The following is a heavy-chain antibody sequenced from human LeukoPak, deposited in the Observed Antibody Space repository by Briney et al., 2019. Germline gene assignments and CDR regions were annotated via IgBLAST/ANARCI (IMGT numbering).Heavy chain of an antibody. D-gene: IGHD1-26*01. Sequence: SETLSLTCTVSGGSISSHYWSWIRQPPGKGLEWIGYIYYSGSTNYNPSLKSRVAISVDTSKNQFSLKLSSVTAADPAVYYCARAPLRDSGSYSTYFDYWGQGTLVTVSP. CDR3: ARAPLRDSGSYSTYFDY. CDR1: GGSISSHY. CDR2: IYYSGST. V-gene: IGHV4-59*11. J-gene: IGHJ4*02.